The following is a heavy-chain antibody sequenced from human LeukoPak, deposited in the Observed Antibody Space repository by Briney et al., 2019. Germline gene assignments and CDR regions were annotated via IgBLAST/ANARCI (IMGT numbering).Heavy chain of an antibody. J-gene: IGHJ4*02. CDR2: IKEDGSEK. V-gene: IGHV3-7*02. D-gene: IGHD6-13*01. CDR3: ASGRQLEY. Sequence: KGLEWVANIKEDGSEKYYVDSVKGRFTISRDNARNSLYLQMNSLRAEDTAVSYCASGRQLEYWGKGILVSVPS.